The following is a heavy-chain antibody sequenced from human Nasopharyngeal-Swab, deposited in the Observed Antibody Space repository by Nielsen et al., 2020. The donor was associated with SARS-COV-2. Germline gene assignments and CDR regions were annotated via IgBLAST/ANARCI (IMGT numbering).Heavy chain of an antibody. Sequence: SETRSLTCTVSGGSISSSSYYWGWIRQPPGKGLEWIGSIYYSGSTYYNPSLKSRVTISVDTSKNQFSLKLSSVTAADTAVYYCARVVSLYYYYYGMDVWGQGTTVTVSS. V-gene: IGHV4-39*07. J-gene: IGHJ6*02. CDR3: ARVVSLYYYYYGMDV. CDR1: GGSISSSSYY. D-gene: IGHD2-21*01. CDR2: IYYSGST.